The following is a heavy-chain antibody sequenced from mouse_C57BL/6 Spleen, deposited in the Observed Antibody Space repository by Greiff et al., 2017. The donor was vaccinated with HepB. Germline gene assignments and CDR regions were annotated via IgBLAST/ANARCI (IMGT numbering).Heavy chain of an antibody. CDR1: GYTFTSYG. CDR2: IYPRSGNT. D-gene: IGHD3-2*02. CDR3: ARRTAQATSIDY. Sequence: QVQLQLSGAELARPGASVKLSCKASGYTFTSYGISWVKQRTGQGLEWIGEIYPRSGNTYYNEKFKGKATLTADKSSSTAYMELRSLTSEDSAVYFCARRTAQATSIDYWGQGTTLTVSS. V-gene: IGHV1-81*01. J-gene: IGHJ2*01.